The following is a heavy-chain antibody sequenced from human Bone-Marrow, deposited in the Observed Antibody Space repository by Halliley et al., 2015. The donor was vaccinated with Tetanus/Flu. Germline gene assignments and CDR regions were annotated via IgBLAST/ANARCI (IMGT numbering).Heavy chain of an antibody. J-gene: IGHJ3*02. CDR1: GFTFSSYS. CDR2: ISSSSSYI. CDR3: AGGRFRPEQDAFEI. V-gene: IGHV3-21*01. Sequence: SLRLSCAASGFTFSSYSMNWVRQAPGKGLEWVSSISSSSSYIYYADSAKGPFTISRDNAKNSLYLQMNSLRAEDTAVYYCAGGRFRPEQDAFEIWGQGTMVPGSS.